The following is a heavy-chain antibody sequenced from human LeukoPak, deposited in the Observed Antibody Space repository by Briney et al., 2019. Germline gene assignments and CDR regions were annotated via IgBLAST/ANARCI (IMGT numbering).Heavy chain of an antibody. D-gene: IGHD2-21*02. V-gene: IGHV1-69*06. CDR2: IIPIFGTA. CDR1: RGTFISYS. CDR3: ALHQYCGSDCYSLYFDY. Sequence: SVTVSFKASRGTFISYSISWVRQAPGQGLEGMGGIIPIFGTANYAQKFQGRVTITADKSTSTAYMELSSLRSEDTAVYYCALHQYCGSDCYSLYFDYWGQGTLVTVSS. J-gene: IGHJ4*02.